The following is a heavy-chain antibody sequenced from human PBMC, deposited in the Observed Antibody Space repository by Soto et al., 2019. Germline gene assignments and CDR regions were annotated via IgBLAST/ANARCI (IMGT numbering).Heavy chain of an antibody. CDR1: GFTFNTYG. D-gene: IGHD2-15*01. CDR2: IWYDGSNK. Sequence: EPGGGVVQPGGSLRLSCTTSGFTFNTYGMHWVRQAPGKGLEWVAIIWYDGSNKYYADSVKGRFTISRDNSKNTLYLQMNSLRAEDTVLYYCARADCTGAYCYSWPFNYGVDVWGQGTTVTVSS. J-gene: IGHJ6*02. V-gene: IGHV3-33*08. CDR3: ARADCTGAYCYSWPFNYGVDV.